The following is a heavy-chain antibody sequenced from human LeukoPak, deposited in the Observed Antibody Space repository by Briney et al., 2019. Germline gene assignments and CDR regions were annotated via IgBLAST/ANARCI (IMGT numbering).Heavy chain of an antibody. CDR2: IHYSGST. CDR1: GGSISSSSYY. V-gene: IGHV4-39*07. D-gene: IGHD3-22*01. J-gene: IGHJ3*02. Sequence: PSETLSLTCTVSGGSISSSSYYWGWIRQPPGKGLEWIGSIHYSGSTYYNPSLKSRVTISVDTSKNQFSLKLSSVTAADTAVYYCARDFPMVVVSHDAFDIWGQGTMVTVSS. CDR3: ARDFPMVVVSHDAFDI.